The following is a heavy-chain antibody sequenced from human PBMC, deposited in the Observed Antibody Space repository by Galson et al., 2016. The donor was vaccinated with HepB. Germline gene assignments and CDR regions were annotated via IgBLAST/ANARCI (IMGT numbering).Heavy chain of an antibody. CDR1: GFDFNDSS. J-gene: IGHJ5*02. V-gene: IGHV3-30-3*01. CDR3: TRAAAGRTATTTLA. D-gene: IGHD4-17*01. CDR2: VSFDGRNT. Sequence: SLRLSCAGSGFDFNDSSIHWVRQSPGKGLEWVAGVSFDGRNTYYADSVQGRFIISRDSSKKTVYLQMDSLSSKDTAEYYCTRAAAGRTATTTLAWGQGLLVTVSS.